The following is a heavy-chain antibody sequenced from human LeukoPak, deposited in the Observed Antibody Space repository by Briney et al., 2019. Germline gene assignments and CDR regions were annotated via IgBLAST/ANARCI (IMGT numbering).Heavy chain of an antibody. CDR3: ARAPFYYDSSGYPYFDG. J-gene: IGHJ4*02. D-gene: IGHD3-22*01. V-gene: IGHV3-53*01. Sequence: SGGSLRLSCAASGFTFSNAWMSWVRQAPGKGLEWVSVMYTGGSTYYADSVKGRFTIPRDNSKNTLYLQMNSLRAEDTALYYCARAPFYYDSSGYPYFDGWGQGTLVTVSS. CDR1: GFTFSNAW. CDR2: MYTGGST.